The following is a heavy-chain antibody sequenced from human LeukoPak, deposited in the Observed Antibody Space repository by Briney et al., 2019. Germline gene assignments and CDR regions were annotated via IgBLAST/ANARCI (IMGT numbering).Heavy chain of an antibody. CDR1: GFLVTSHS. V-gene: IGHV3-66*01. CDR3: ARDLRVDETTRGLDY. D-gene: IGHD1-7*01. J-gene: IGHJ4*02. CDR2: VYTVGRT. Sequence: GGSLRLSCASSGFLVTSHSMNWVRQAPGKGLEWVSTVYTVGRTFYADSVRGRMTVSRDISRNTLYLHMDSLRVEDTAVYYCARDLRVDETTRGLDYWGRGALVTVSS.